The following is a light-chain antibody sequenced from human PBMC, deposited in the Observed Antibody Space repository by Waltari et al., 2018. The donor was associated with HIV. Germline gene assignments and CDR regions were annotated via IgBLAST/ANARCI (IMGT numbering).Light chain of an antibody. CDR1: QSVSSN. Sequence: DIKMTQSPSSLSASVGDRVTITCRASQSVSSNLNWYQQKPGKAPDLLVYSASTLHDGVPTRFSGGGSGTDLTLTISGLPPEDFATYYCQQSYTAPFSFGPGTKVDVK. CDR2: SAS. V-gene: IGKV1-39*01. CDR3: QQSYTAPFS. J-gene: IGKJ3*01.